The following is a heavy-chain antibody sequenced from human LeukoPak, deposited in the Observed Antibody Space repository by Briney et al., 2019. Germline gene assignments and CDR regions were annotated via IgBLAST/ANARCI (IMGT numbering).Heavy chain of an antibody. V-gene: IGHV3-9*01. CDR3: ARVSLRSGIDY. J-gene: IGHJ4*02. Sequence: GGSLRLSCAASGFNFEEYAMHWVRQTPGKGLEWVSDISWNSATTAYADFVKGRFTISRDNAKNSLYLQMNSLRVEDTAVYYCARVSLRSGIDYWGQGTLVTVSS. CDR2: ISWNSATT. D-gene: IGHD5-12*01. CDR1: GFNFEEYA.